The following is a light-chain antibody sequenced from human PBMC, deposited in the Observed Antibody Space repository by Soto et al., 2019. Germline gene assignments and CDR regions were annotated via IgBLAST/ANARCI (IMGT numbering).Light chain of an antibody. V-gene: IGLV1-44*01. CDR1: SSNIGSNI. J-gene: IGLJ2*01. CDR2: NNN. CDR3: AAWDGRLNELI. Sequence: QSVLTQPPSASGTPGQRVTISCSGSSSNIGSNIVNWYQQVPGTAPKLLIYNNNQRPSGVPDRFSGSKSGTSASLALSGLQSEDEGDYYCAAWDGRLNELIFGGGTKLTVL.